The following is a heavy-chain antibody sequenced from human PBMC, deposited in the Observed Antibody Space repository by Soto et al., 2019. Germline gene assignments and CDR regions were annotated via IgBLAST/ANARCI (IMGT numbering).Heavy chain of an antibody. V-gene: IGHV3-9*01. CDR3: ARDSGIVAAGRFSFDP. CDR2: IDWNGANI. CDR1: GFTFNDFV. Sequence: EVQLVESGGGLVQPGRSLRLSCAASGFTFNDFVMHWVRQAPGKGLEWVASIDWNGANIAYAASVEGRFTISRDNVKNSLFLQMNSLRAEDTAFYFCARDSGIVAAGRFSFDPRGQGTLVTVSS. D-gene: IGHD6-13*01. J-gene: IGHJ5*02.